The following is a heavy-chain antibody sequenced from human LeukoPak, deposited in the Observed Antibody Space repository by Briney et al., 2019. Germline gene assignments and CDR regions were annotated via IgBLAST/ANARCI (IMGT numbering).Heavy chain of an antibody. V-gene: IGHV3-64*01. J-gene: IGHJ4*02. Sequence: GGSLRLSCAASGFTFSDYAMHWVRQAPGKGLEFVSVIGPIGVYTYYANSVKGRFTISRDNSKSTVSLQMGSLRDEDMAVYYCARSPPGRTNWISYDYWGRGTLVTVSS. D-gene: IGHD1-1*01. CDR2: IGPIGVYT. CDR3: ARSPPGRTNWISYDY. CDR1: GFTFSDYA.